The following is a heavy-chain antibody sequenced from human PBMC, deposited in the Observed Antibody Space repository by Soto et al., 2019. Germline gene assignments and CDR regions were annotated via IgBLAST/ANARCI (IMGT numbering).Heavy chain of an antibody. Sequence: SETLSLTCTVSGGSISSYYWSWIRHPPGKGLEWIGYIYYSGSTNYNPSLKSRVTISVDTSKNQFSLKLSSVTAADTAVYYCARGSSEWAVAGNDYFDYWGQGTLVTVSS. D-gene: IGHD6-19*01. CDR2: IYYSGST. CDR3: ARGSSEWAVAGNDYFDY. CDR1: GGSISSYY. J-gene: IGHJ4*02. V-gene: IGHV4-59*01.